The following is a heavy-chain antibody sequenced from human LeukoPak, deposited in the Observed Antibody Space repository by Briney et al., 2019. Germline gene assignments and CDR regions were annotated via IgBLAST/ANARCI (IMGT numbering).Heavy chain of an antibody. D-gene: IGHD6-6*01. Sequence: PGGSLRLSRAASGFTFSDYYMSWIRQAPGKGLEWVSYISSSSSYTNYADSVKGRFTISRDNAKNSLYLQMNSLRAEDTAVHYCALSGVVSSSYDYWGQGTLVTVSS. CDR1: GFTFSDYY. CDR2: ISSSSSYT. CDR3: ALSGVVSSSYDY. V-gene: IGHV3-11*06. J-gene: IGHJ4*02.